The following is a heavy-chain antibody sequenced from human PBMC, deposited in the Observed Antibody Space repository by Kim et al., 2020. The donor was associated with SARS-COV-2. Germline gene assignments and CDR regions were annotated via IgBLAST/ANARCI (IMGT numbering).Heavy chain of an antibody. D-gene: IGHD3-10*01. Sequence: GGSLRLSCAASGFTFSSYEMNWVRQAPGKGLEWVSYISSSGSTIYYADSVKGRFTISRDNAKNSLYLQMNSLRAEDTAVYYCARAKIHYYGSGSPPWYFDYWGQGTLVTVSS. CDR2: ISSSGSTI. CDR3: ARAKIHYYGSGSPPWYFDY. J-gene: IGHJ4*02. V-gene: IGHV3-48*03. CDR1: GFTFSSYE.